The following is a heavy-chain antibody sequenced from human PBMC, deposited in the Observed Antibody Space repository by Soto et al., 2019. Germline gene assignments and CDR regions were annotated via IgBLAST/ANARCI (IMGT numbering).Heavy chain of an antibody. CDR3: ARDEGIAAAGTYYYYGMDV. CDR1: GGSFSSYY. CDR2: INHSGST. J-gene: IGHJ6*02. D-gene: IGHD6-13*01. Sequence: PSETLSLTYAIYGGSFSSYYWRWIRQPPGKGLEWIGEINHSGSTNYNPSLKSRVTISVDTSKNQFSLKLSSVTAADTAVYYCARDEGIAAAGTYYYYGMDVWGQGTTVTVSS. V-gene: IGHV4-34*01.